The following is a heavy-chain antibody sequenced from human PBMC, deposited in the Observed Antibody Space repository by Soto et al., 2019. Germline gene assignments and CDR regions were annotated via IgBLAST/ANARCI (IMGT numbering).Heavy chain of an antibody. J-gene: IGHJ4*02. V-gene: IGHV3-74*01. Sequence: EVQLVESGGGLVQPGGSLRLSCAASGFTFSNYWMHWVRQAPGKGLVWVSRIKSDGSSISYADSVKGRFTISRDYARNTLYLQMNSLRAEDTAVYYCARGGFSGSGSYIQGDYWGQGTLVTVSS. CDR3: ARGGFSGSGSYIQGDY. CDR2: IKSDGSSI. D-gene: IGHD3-10*01. CDR1: GFTFSNYW.